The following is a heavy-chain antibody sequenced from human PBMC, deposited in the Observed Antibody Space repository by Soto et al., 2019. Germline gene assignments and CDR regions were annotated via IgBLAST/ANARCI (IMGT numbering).Heavy chain of an antibody. CDR2: INSDGSST. CDR1: GFTFSSYW. V-gene: IGHV3-74*01. J-gene: IGHJ4*02. D-gene: IGHD1-26*01. Sequence: GGSLRLSCAASGFTFSSYWMHWVRQAPGKGLVWVSRINSDGSSTNYADFVKGRFTISRDNAKNTLYLQMNSLRVEDTAVYYCSRVGGSTWHWGQGTLVTVSS. CDR3: SRVGGSTWH.